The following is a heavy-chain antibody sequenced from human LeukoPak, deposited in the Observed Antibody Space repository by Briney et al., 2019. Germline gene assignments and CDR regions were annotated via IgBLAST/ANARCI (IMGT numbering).Heavy chain of an antibody. D-gene: IGHD3-10*01. Sequence: SETLSLTCTVSGGSISSSSYYWDWIRQPPGKGLEWIGSIYYSGSTYYNPSLKSRVTISVDTSKNQFSLKLSSVTAADTAVYYCARDLWFGELSLGYWGQGTLVTVSS. CDR3: ARDLWFGELSLGY. J-gene: IGHJ4*02. CDR2: IYYSGST. CDR1: GGSISSSSYY. V-gene: IGHV4-39*02.